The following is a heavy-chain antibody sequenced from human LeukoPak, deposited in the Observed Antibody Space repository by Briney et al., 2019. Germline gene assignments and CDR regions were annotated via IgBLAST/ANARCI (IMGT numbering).Heavy chain of an antibody. J-gene: IGHJ4*02. CDR3: ATSTAAAGTD. Sequence: PGGSLRLSCAVSGFTFSNSWMNWVRQAPGKGLEWVADIKQDGSEKYYVDSVKGRFTISRDNAQNSLYLQMNSLRAEDTAIYYCATSTAAAGTDWGQGTLVTVSS. V-gene: IGHV3-7*03. CDR1: GFTFSNSW. CDR2: IKQDGSEK. D-gene: IGHD6-13*01.